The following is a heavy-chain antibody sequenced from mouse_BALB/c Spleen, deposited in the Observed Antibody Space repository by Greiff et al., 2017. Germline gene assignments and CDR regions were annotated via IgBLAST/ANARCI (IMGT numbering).Heavy chain of an antibody. V-gene: IGHV14-3*02. D-gene: IGHD2-1*01. Sequence: QLQQSGAELVKPGASVKLSCTASGFNIQDTYMHWVKQRPEQGLEWIGRIDPANGNTKDDPKFQGKATITADTSSNTAYLQLSSLTSEDTAVYYCAFYYGNRYYYAMDYWGQGTSVTVSS. CDR2: IDPANGNT. J-gene: IGHJ4*01. CDR1: GFNIQDTY. CDR3: AFYYGNRYYYAMDY.